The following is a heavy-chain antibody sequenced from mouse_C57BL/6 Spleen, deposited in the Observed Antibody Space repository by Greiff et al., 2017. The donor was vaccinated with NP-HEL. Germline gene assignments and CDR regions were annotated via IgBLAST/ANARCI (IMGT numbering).Heavy chain of an antibody. CDR3: TDYYYGSPPY. CDR2: IDPETGGT. D-gene: IGHD1-1*01. Sequence: VQLQQSGAELVRPGASVTLSCKASGYTFTDYEMHWVKQTPVHGLEWIGAIDPETGGTAYNQKFKGKAILTADKSSSTAYMELRSLTSEDSAVYYCTDYYYGSPPYWGQGTLVTVSA. J-gene: IGHJ3*01. CDR1: GYTFTDYE. V-gene: IGHV1-15*01.